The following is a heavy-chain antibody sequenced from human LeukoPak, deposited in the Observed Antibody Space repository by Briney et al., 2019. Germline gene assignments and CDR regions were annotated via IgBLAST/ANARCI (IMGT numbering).Heavy chain of an antibody. Sequence: PGGSLRLSCAASGFTFSNYAMYWVRQAPGKGLEWVALISYDGSNKYYADSVKGRFTISRDNSKNTLYLQMSSLRAEDTAVYYCARDSSLTISSWGQGTLVTVSS. CDR2: ISYDGSNK. J-gene: IGHJ5*02. CDR3: ARDSSLTISS. CDR1: GFTFSNYA. V-gene: IGHV3-30-3*01. D-gene: IGHD3-3*01.